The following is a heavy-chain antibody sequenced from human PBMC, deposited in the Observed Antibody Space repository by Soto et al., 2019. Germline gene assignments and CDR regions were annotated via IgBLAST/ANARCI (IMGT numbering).Heavy chain of an antibody. CDR3: AKDGFLTFSYDSSGYYSDW. CDR2: ISASGDST. J-gene: IGHJ4*02. V-gene: IGHV3-23*01. Sequence: PGGSLRLSCAASGFTFTYYATSWVRQAPGKGLEWVSAISASGDSTYYADSVKGRFTLSRDNSKSTLYLQMDSLRAEDTAVYYCAKDGFLTFSYDSSGYYSDWWGQGTLVTVSS. CDR1: GFTFTYYA. D-gene: IGHD3-22*01.